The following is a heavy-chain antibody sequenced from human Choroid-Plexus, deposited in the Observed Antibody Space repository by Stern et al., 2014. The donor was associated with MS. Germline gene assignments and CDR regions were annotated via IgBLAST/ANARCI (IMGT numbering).Heavy chain of an antibody. CDR3: AKDRQWSTYFFDY. V-gene: IGHV3-30*18. CDR1: GFTFSTFG. Sequence: VQLVESGGGVAQPGRPLILSCAASGFTFSTFGMHWVRQAPGKGLEWVALISYDGSDTYYADSVKGRFTIFRDNSKNTLYMHMNSLRAEDTAVYYCAKDRQWSTYFFDYWGQGSLVTVSS. J-gene: IGHJ4*02. D-gene: IGHD2-15*01. CDR2: ISYDGSDT.